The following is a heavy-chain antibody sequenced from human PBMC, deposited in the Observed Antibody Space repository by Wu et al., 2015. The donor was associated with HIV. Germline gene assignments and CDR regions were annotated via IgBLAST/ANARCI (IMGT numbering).Heavy chain of an antibody. V-gene: IGHV1-69-2*01. J-gene: IGHJ4*02. CDR2: VDPEDGET. CDR3: ATGDEGGGYSEF. D-gene: IGHD2-21*01. Sequence: AQLVQSGADVKKPGASVKVSCKTSGYIFTDFYLHWVQQAPGKGLEWMGLVDPEDGETTYAEKFQGRVAITADTSTNTAYMQLSSLEFDDTAIYYCATGDEGGGYSEFWGQGTLVTVSS. CDR1: GYIFTDFY.